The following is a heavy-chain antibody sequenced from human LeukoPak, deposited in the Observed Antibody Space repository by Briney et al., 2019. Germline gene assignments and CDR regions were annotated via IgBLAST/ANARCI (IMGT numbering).Heavy chain of an antibody. CDR1: GDSVSNNIAT. J-gene: IGHJ4*02. V-gene: IGHV6-1*01. D-gene: IGHD3-10*01. CDR3: VRDSDDYYWALDF. CDR2: TYYRSRWGN. Sequence: SQTLSLTCAISGDSVSNNIATWNRVRQSPSRGLEWLGRTYYRSRWGNDYAISVMSRITINPDTSRNQFSLQLNSVTPEDTAVYYCVRDSDDYYWALDFWGQGTPVTVSS.